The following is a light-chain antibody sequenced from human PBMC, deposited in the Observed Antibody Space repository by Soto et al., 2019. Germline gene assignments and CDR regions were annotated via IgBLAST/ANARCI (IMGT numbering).Light chain of an antibody. Sequence: EIVLTQSPGTLSLSPGERATLSCRASQSVTSSYLTWYQQKPGQAPRLLIYGASSRAAGIPDRFSGSGSGTDFTLTINRLEPEDFAVYYCQQYGTSLSWTFGPGTKVDIK. CDR1: QSVTSSY. CDR2: GAS. J-gene: IGKJ1*01. V-gene: IGKV3-20*01. CDR3: QQYGTSLSWT.